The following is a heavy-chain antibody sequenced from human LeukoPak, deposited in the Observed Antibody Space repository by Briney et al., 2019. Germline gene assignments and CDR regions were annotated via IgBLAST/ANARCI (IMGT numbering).Heavy chain of an antibody. D-gene: IGHD5-24*01. CDR1: GFTFSSYS. CDR3: ARDDGYNLYYYYYYGMDV. Sequence: PGGSLRLSCAASGFTFSSYSMNWVRQAPGKGLDWVSSISSSSSYIYYADSVKGRFTISRDNAKNSLYLQMNSLRAEDTAVYYCARDDGYNLYYYYYYGMDVWGQGTTVTVSS. CDR2: ISSSSSYI. V-gene: IGHV3-21*01. J-gene: IGHJ6*02.